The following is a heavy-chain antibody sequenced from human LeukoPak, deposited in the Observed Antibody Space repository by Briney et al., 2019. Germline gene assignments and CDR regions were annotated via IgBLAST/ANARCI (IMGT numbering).Heavy chain of an antibody. CDR2: INHSGST. J-gene: IGHJ4*02. Sequence: KPSETLSLTCAVYGGSFSGYHWSWIRQPPGKGLEWIGEINHSGSTNYNPSLKSRVTISVDTSKNQFSLKLSSVTAADTAVYYCARGGRWLQFHRGQGTLVTVSS. CDR1: GGSFSGYH. V-gene: IGHV4-34*01. CDR3: ARGGRWLQFH. D-gene: IGHD5-24*01.